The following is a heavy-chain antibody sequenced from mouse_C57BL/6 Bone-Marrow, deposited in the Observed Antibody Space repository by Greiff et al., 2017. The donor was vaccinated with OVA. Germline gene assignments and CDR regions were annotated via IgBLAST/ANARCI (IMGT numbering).Heavy chain of an antibody. CDR2: IYPGSGNT. J-gene: IGHJ3*01. Sequence: VKLVESGAELVRPGASVKLSCKASGYTFTDYYINWVKQRPGQGLEWIARIYPGSGNTYYNEKFKGKATLTAEKSSSTAYMQLSSLTSEDSAVYFCARWTMAYWGQGTLVTVSA. CDR1: GYTFTDYY. CDR3: ARWTMAY. V-gene: IGHV1-76*01. D-gene: IGHD1-1*02.